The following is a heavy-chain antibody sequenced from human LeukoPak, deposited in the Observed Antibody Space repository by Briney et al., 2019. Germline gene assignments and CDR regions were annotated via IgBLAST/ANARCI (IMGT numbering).Heavy chain of an antibody. CDR3: ARVIVGAAAFAY. J-gene: IGHJ4*02. V-gene: IGHV1-2*02. Sequence: ASVKVSCKASGYTFTGFFIHWVRQAPGQGLEWMGWINPDTGDTNYAQKFQDRVIITGDTSFSTAYMELSRLTSDDTAKYYCARVIVGAAAFAYWGQGSLVTVSS. CDR2: INPDTGDT. CDR1: GYTFTGFF. D-gene: IGHD1-26*01.